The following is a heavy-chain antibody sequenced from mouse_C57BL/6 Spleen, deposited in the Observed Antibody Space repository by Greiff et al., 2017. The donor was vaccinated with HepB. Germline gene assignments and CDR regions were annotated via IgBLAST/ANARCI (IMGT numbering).Heavy chain of an antibody. CDR2: INPGSGGT. Sequence: QVQLQQSGAELVRPGTSVKVSCKASGYAFTNYLIEWVKQRPGQGLEWIGVINPGSGGTNYNEKLKGKAKLTADKSSSTAYMQLSSLTSEDSAVYFCAREGRESCFAYWGQGTLVTVSA. J-gene: IGHJ3*01. CDR3: AREGRESCFAY. CDR1: GYAFTNYL. V-gene: IGHV1-54*01.